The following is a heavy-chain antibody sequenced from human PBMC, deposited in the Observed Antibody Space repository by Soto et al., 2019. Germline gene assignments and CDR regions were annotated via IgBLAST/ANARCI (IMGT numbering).Heavy chain of an antibody. V-gene: IGHV1-69*18. D-gene: IGHD2-15*01. CDR1: GGTFSSYA. CDR2: IIPIFGTA. Sequence: QVQLVQSGAEVKKPGSSVKVSCKASGGTFSSYAISWVRQAPGQGLEWMGRIIPIFGTANYAQKFQGRVTITADESTSTAYMELSSLRSEDTAVYYCARAHPDIVVVVATGAFDIWGQGTMVTVSS. CDR3: ARAHPDIVVVVATGAFDI. J-gene: IGHJ3*02.